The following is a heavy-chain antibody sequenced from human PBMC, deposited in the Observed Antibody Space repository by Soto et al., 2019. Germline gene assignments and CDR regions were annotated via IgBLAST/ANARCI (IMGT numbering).Heavy chain of an antibody. V-gene: IGHV3-30*18. CDR1: GFTFSNYG. J-gene: IGHJ4*02. CDR3: AKDRRSSWCLDY. Sequence: QVQLVESGGGVVQPGRSLRLSCAASGFTFSNYGMHWVRQAPGKGLEWVAIISYDGSKKDYADSVKGRFTISRDNSKKTRYLQMNSLRPEDTAVYYCAKDRRSSWCLDYWGQGTLVTVSS. CDR2: ISYDGSKK. D-gene: IGHD6-13*01.